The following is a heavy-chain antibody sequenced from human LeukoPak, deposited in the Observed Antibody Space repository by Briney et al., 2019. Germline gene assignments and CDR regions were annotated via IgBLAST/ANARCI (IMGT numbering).Heavy chain of an antibody. J-gene: IGHJ4*02. CDR2: ISSSSSYI. V-gene: IGHV3-21*01. CDR3: ARGHASSGYYFFDY. D-gene: IGHD3-22*01. Sequence: GGSLRLSCAASGFTFSSYSMNWVRQAPGKGLELVSSISSSSSYIYYADSVKGRFTISRVNAKNSLYLQMNSLSAEDTAVYYCARGHASSGYYFFDYWGQGTLVTVSS. CDR1: GFTFSSYS.